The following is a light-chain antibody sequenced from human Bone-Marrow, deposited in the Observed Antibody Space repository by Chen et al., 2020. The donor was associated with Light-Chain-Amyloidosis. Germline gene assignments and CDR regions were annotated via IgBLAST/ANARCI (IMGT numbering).Light chain of an antibody. CDR2: EVT. CDR1: RSDVGGDNH. Sequence: QSALTQPASVSGSPGKSLTIPCTGTRSDVGGDNHVSWYQQHPDKAPKLMIYEVTTRPSWVPDRFSGSKSDNTASLTISGLQTEDEADYVCSSYTITNTLVFGSGTRVTVL. CDR3: SSYTITNTLV. J-gene: IGLJ1*01. V-gene: IGLV2-14*01.